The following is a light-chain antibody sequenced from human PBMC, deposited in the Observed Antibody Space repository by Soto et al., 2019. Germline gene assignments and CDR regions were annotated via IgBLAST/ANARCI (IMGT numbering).Light chain of an antibody. CDR1: SSNIGNNA. CDR2: YDD. CDR3: AAWDDSLNGRRV. V-gene: IGLV1-36*01. J-gene: IGLJ2*01. Sequence: QSVLTQPPSVSDAPRQRVTISCSGSSSNIGNNAVNWYQQLPGKAPKLLIYYDDLLPSGVSDRFSGSKSGTSASLAISGLQSEDEADYYCAAWDDSLNGRRVFGGGTQLTVL.